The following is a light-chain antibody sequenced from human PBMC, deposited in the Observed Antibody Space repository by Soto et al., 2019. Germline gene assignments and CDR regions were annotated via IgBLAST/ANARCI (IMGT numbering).Light chain of an antibody. J-gene: IGLJ3*02. CDR3: SSYTTTSTLL. CDR2: EVR. CDR1: NRDIGAYNL. V-gene: IGLV2-14*01. Sequence: QSVLTQPASVSGSLGQSITISCTGSNRDIGAYNLVSWYQQYPDTALKLIIYEVRNRPSGVSYRFTGSRSGNTASLTISALQADDESTFYCSSYTTTSTLLFGGGTKVTVL.